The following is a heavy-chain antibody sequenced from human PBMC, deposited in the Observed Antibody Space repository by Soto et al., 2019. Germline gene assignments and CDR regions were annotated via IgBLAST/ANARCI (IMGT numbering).Heavy chain of an antibody. CDR3: ARAKTGSYHSPLDY. J-gene: IGHJ4*02. V-gene: IGHV4-59*01. CDR1: GASISTYH. D-gene: IGHD1-26*01. Sequence: VQLQVSGPGLVKPSETLSLTCTVSGASISTYHWTWIRQTPGKGLEWIGHIYNGATTDYNPSLQSRLTILIDTPRNQFSLTVTSVTAADTAVYFCARAKTGSYHSPLDYWGPGARVTVSA. CDR2: IYNGATT.